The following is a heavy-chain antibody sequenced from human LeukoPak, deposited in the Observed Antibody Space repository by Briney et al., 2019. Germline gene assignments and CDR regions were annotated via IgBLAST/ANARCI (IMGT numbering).Heavy chain of an antibody. CDR2: ISYDGSNK. J-gene: IGHJ4*02. V-gene: IGHV3-30*18. CDR1: GFTFSSYA. CDR3: AKGDYGGNSMLDY. D-gene: IGHD4-23*01. Sequence: PGGSLRLSCAASGFTFSSYAMSWVRQAPGKGLEWVAVISYDGSNKYYADSVKGRFTISRDNSKNTLYLQMNSLRAEDTAVYYCAKGDYGGNSMLDYWGQGTLVTVSS.